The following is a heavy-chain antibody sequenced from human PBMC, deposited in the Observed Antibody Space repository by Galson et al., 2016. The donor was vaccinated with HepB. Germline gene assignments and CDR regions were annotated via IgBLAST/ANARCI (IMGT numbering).Heavy chain of an antibody. V-gene: IGHV3-7*01. CDR3: GRVYCSSTSCQPGAY. J-gene: IGHJ4*02. CDR1: GFTFSGFW. D-gene: IGHD2-2*01. Sequence: SLRLSCAASGFTFSGFWMSWVRQAPGKGLEWVANITQDGSEMYYVDSVKGRFTISRDNAKNSLYLQMNSLRAEDTAVYYCGRVYCSSTSCQPGAYWGQGTLVTVSS. CDR2: ITQDGSEM.